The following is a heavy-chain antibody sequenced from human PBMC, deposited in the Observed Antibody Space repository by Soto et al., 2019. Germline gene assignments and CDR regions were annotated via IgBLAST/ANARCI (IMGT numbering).Heavy chain of an antibody. CDR3: AREGGGSGYDSYY. J-gene: IGHJ4*02. Sequence: SETLSLTCAVSGYSISSGYYWGWIRQPPGKGLEWIGSIYHSGSTYYNPSLKSRVTISVDTSKNQFSLKLSSVTAADTAVYYCAREGGGSGYDSYYWGQGTLVTFSS. CDR2: IYHSGST. D-gene: IGHD5-12*01. V-gene: IGHV4-38-2*02. CDR1: GYSISSGYY.